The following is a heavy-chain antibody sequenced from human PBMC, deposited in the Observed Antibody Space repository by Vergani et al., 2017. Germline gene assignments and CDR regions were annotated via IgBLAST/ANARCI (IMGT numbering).Heavy chain of an antibody. J-gene: IGHJ4*02. D-gene: IGHD5-18*01. V-gene: IGHV4-4*07. CDR2: IYTSGST. CDR3: AKDYEQLWLRGDYFDY. CDR1: GGSISSYY. Sequence: QVQLQESGPGLVKPSETLSLTCTVSGGSISSYYWSWIRQPAGKGLEWIGRIYTSGSTNYNPSLKSRVTMSVDTSKNQFSLKLSSVTAADTAVYYCAKDYEQLWLRGDYFDYWGQGTLVTVSS.